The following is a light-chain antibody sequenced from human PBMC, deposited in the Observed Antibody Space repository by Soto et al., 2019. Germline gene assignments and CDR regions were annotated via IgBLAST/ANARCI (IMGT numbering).Light chain of an antibody. J-gene: IGLJ3*02. Sequence: QSALTQPASVSGSPGQSITISCTGTSSDVGGYNYVSWYQQHPGKAPKLMIYEVSNRPSGVSNRFSGSKSGNTASLTISGLQAEDEADSYCSSYTTSGTLVFGGGTKLTVL. CDR2: EVS. CDR1: SSDVGGYNY. V-gene: IGLV2-14*01. CDR3: SSYTTSGTLV.